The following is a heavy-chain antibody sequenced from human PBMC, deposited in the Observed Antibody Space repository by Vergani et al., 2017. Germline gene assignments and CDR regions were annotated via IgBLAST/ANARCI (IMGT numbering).Heavy chain of an antibody. CDR1: GDSISSGNN. J-gene: IGHJ4*02. V-gene: IGHV4-38-2*01. D-gene: IGHD3-9*01. Sequence: QVNLQESGPGLVKPSETLSLTCAVSGDSISSGNNWGWIRQPPGKGLEWISSFSHSWETYFNPSLKGRVSISMDTSKNYFFLTLSSVTAADTAIYFCARTASFILLYFHWALWGQGTLVTVSS. CDR3: ARTASFILLYFHWAL. CDR2: FSHSWET.